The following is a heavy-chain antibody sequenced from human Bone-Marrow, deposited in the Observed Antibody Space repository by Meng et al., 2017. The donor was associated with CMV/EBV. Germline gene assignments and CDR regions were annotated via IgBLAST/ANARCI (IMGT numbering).Heavy chain of an antibody. J-gene: IGHJ4*02. V-gene: IGHV3-15*01. CDR1: GFTFSNAW. Sequence: GESLKISCAASGFTFSNAWMSWVRQAPGKGLEWVGRIKSKADGGTTDYAAPVKGRFTISRDDSKNTLYLQMNSLKTEDTAVYYCTTGGCCSSTSCYYWNYWGQGTLVTVSS. CDR2: IKSKADGGTT. CDR3: TTGGCCSSTSCYYWNY. D-gene: IGHD2-2*01.